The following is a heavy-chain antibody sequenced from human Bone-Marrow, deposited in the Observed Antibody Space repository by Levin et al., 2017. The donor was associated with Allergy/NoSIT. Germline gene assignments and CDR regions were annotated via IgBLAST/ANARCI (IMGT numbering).Heavy chain of an antibody. D-gene: IGHD1-20*01. CDR1: GASISSGGYY. V-gene: IGHV4-31*03. CDR2: MYHTGTT. J-gene: IGHJ4*02. CDR3: ARLSNNWQDGTLAY. Sequence: SETLSLTCTVSGASISSGGYYWSWIRQHPGKGLEWIGYMYHTGTTYYNPSLKSRVTISVDTSKNQFSLNVTSVTAADTAVYYCARLSNNWQDGTLAYWGQGTLVTVSS.